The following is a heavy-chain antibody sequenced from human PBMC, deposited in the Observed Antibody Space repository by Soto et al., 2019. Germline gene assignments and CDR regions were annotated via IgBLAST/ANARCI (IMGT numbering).Heavy chain of an antibody. CDR2: IYYSGST. D-gene: IGHD3-9*01. Sequence: SETLSLTCTVSGGSISSGGYYWSWIRQHPGKGLEWIGYIYYSGSTYYNPSLKSRVTISVDTSKNQFSLKLSSVTAADTAVYYCARHIFTGPKTFDYWGQGTLVTVSS. V-gene: IGHV4-31*03. CDR1: GGSISSGGYY. J-gene: IGHJ4*02. CDR3: ARHIFTGPKTFDY.